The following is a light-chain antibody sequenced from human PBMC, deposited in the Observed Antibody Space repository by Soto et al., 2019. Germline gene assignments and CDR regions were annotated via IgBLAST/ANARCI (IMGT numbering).Light chain of an antibody. Sequence: DIQMTQSPSTLSASVGDRVTITCRASQRISRWLAWYQQKPGKVPKLLIYEASSLQSGVPSRFSGSGSGTEFTLTISSLQPDDFESYYWQQYNGEAWTFGQGTEVEIK. CDR3: QQYNGEAWT. V-gene: IGKV1-5*03. J-gene: IGKJ1*01. CDR1: QRISRW. CDR2: EAS.